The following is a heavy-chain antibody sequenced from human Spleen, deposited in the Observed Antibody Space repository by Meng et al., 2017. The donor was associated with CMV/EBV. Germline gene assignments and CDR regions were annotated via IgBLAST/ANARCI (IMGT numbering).Heavy chain of an antibody. CDR1: GFSLSLNGVG. CDR2: IYWNDDK. J-gene: IGHJ4*02. D-gene: IGHD3-9*01. Sequence: GFSLSLNGVGVGWIRQPPGQALEWLALIYWNDDKHYSPTLKSRLMITKDTSKNQVVLTMTNMDPVDTATYYCAHQLMTGSKRCFFDYWGQGNLVTVSS. V-gene: IGHV2-5*01. CDR3: AHQLMTGSKRCFFDY.